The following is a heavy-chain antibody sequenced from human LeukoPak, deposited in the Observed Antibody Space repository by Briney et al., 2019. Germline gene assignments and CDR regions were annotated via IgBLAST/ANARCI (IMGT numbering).Heavy chain of an antibody. D-gene: IGHD2-2*01. CDR2: ICGNSDNP. CDR3: ARDGTSTDDY. J-gene: IGHJ4*02. CDR1: GYTFINFG. V-gene: IGHV1-18*01. Sequence: ASVKVSCKASGYTFINFGISWVRQAPGQELEWMGWICGNSDNPNYVQNFQGRFTVTSDSSTSTAYMELRNLRSDDTAVYYCARDGTSTDDYWGQGTLVTVSS.